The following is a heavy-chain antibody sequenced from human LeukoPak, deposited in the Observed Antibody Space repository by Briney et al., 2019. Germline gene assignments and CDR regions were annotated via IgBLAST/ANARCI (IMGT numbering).Heavy chain of an antibody. CDR2: IWSSSGNT. J-gene: IGHJ4*02. D-gene: IGHD4-23*01. CDR1: GFTFSNYA. V-gene: IGHV3-23*01. Sequence: GGSLRLSCAGSGFTFSNYAMSWVRQPPGKGLEWVSAIWSSSGNTYYADSVTGRFTISRDNSKNTLYLQMHSLRADDTAVYYCAKVHGTLTVESPFDYWGQGTLVTVSS. CDR3: AKVHGTLTVESPFDY.